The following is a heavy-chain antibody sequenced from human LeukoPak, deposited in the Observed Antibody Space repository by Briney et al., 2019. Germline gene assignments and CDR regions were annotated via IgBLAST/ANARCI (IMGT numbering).Heavy chain of an antibody. CDR1: GGTFSSDG. CDR3: ARDRVNPMTAATKPFDY. V-gene: IGHV1-69*06. J-gene: IGHJ4*02. CDR2: IFPIFGTA. D-gene: IGHD4-17*01. Sequence: SVKVSCKASGGTFSSDGISWVRQAPGQELAWMGRIFPIFGTANYAQRFQGRVTLTADKSTSTAYMELNSLRSEDTALYYSARDRVNPMTAATKPFDYWGQGTLVTVSS.